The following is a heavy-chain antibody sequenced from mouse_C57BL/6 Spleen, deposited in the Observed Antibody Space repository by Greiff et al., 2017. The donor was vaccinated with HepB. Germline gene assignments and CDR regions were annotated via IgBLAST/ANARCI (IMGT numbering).Heavy chain of an antibody. CDR3: TYYVSNGG. D-gene: IGHD1-1*01. CDR1: GYNIKDYY. J-gene: IGHJ3*01. V-gene: IGHV14-1*01. CDR2: IYPEDGDT. Sequence: VQLQQSGPELVRPGASVKLSCKASGYNIKDYYMDWVKQRPEQGLEWIGRIYPEDGDTEYARKFQGKATMTADTSSNTASLQISSLTSEETPVYYRTYYVSNGGWGQGTLVTVSA.